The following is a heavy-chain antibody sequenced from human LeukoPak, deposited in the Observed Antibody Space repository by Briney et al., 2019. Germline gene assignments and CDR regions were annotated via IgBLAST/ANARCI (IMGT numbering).Heavy chain of an antibody. D-gene: IGHD5-24*01. CDR3: AKQFVDI. CDR1: GFTFSSYA. Sequence: GGSLRLSCAASGFTFSSYAMHWVRQAPGKGLEWVAVISYDGSNKYYADSVKGRFTISRDNSKNTLYLQMDSLRAEDTAVYYCAKQFVDIWGQGTLVTVSS. CDR2: ISYDGSNK. V-gene: IGHV3-30-3*02. J-gene: IGHJ5*02.